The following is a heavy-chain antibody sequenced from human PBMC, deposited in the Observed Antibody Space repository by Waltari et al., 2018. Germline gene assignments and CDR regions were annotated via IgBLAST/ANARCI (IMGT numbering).Heavy chain of an antibody. CDR1: GGSISSSSYY. D-gene: IGHD5-12*01. CDR2: IYYSGST. CDR3: ARRGSVATINYYYYYMDV. J-gene: IGHJ6*03. Sequence: QLQLQESGPGLVKPSETLSLTCTVSGGSISSSSYYWGWIRQPPGKGLEWIGSIYYSGSTYYNPSLKSRVTISVDTSKNQFSLKLSSVTAADTAVYYCARRGSVATINYYYYYMDVWGKGTTVTVSS. V-gene: IGHV4-39*01.